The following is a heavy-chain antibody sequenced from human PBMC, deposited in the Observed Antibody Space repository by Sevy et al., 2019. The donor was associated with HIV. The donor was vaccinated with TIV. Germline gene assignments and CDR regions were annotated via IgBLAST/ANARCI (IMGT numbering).Heavy chain of an antibody. V-gene: IGHV1-69*06. CDR3: ARDAYCGGDCYSDLLVGNYYYMDV. D-gene: IGHD2-21*02. Sequence: ASVKVSCKASGGTFSSYAISWVRQAPGQGLEWMGGIIPIFGTANYAQKFQGRVTITADKSTSTAYMELSSLRSEDTAVYYCARDAYCGGDCYSDLLVGNYYYMDVWGKGTTVTVSS. J-gene: IGHJ6*03. CDR1: GGTFSSYA. CDR2: IIPIFGTA.